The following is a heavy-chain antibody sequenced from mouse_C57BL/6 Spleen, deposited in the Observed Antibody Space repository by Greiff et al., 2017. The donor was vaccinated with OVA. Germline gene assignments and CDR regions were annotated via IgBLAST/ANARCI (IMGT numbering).Heavy chain of an antibody. CDR1: GYTFTNYW. D-gene: IGHD2-1*01. CDR2: IYPGGGYT. CDR3: ARRDGNPYYFDY. J-gene: IGHJ2*01. Sequence: VQLQQSGAELVRPGTSVKMSCKASGYTFTNYWIGWAKQRPGHGLEWIGDIYPGGGYTNYNAKFTGKATLTADPSSSTAYMQFSSLTSEDSAIYYCARRDGNPYYFDYWGQGTTLTVSS. V-gene: IGHV1-63*01.